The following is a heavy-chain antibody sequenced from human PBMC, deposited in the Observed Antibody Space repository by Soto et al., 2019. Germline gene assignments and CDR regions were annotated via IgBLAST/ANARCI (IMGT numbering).Heavy chain of an antibody. CDR2: ISADNGNT. CDR3: ARDFEAYCGGDCSANWFDP. J-gene: IGHJ5*02. Sequence: ASVKVSCKASGYTFSSYGISWVRQAPGQGLEWMGWISADNGNTNYAQKLQGRVTMTTGTSTSTAYMELRSLRSDDTAVYYCARDFEAYCGGDCSANWFDPWGQGTLVTVSS. D-gene: IGHD2-21*02. V-gene: IGHV1-18*04. CDR1: GYTFSSYG.